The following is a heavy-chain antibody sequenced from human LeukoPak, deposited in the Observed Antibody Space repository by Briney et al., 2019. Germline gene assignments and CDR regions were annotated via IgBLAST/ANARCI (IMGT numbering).Heavy chain of an antibody. V-gene: IGHV4-30-4*01. Sequence: SQTLSLTCTVSSDSISSGDYYWSWIRQPAGKGLEFIGYINKKGGTFYNPPLKSRVSISIDTSKNQFSLKLTSVTAADTDVYFCAREHKSYGDYPYYFDSWGQGTLVTVSS. CDR3: AREHKSYGDYPYYFDS. CDR1: SDSISSGDYY. J-gene: IGHJ4*02. CDR2: INKKGGT. D-gene: IGHD4-17*01.